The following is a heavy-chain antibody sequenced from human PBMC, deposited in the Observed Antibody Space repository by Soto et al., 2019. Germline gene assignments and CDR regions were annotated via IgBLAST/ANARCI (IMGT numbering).Heavy chain of an antibody. D-gene: IGHD5-18*01. V-gene: IGHV4-39*01. Sequence: SETLSLTCSVFGGSISSIGYYWGWIRQPPGKGLEWIGSIYYSGSRYSYPSLKSRVTISVDTSKNQFSLNLSSVTAADTAVYYCVRHRGYNYGHIDYWGQGTLVTVSS. CDR3: VRHRGYNYGHIDY. CDR1: GGSISSIGYY. J-gene: IGHJ4*02. CDR2: IYYSGSR.